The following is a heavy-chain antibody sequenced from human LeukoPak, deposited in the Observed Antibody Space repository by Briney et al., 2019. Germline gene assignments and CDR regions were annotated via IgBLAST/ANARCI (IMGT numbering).Heavy chain of an antibody. V-gene: IGHV4-39*01. CDR3: AKSGGSGLIDY. CDR1: GASISSNNYN. CDR2: IYSSGNT. J-gene: IGHJ4*02. D-gene: IGHD1-26*01. Sequence: PSETLSLTCTVSGASISSNNYNWGWARQPPGKGLEWIGNIYSSGNTYYNASLKSRVTIYIDTSKNQFSLNLSSVTAAATAVYYCAKSGGSGLIDYWGQGTLVTVSS.